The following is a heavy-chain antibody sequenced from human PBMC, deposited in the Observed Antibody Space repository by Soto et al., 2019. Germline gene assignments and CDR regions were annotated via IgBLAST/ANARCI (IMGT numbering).Heavy chain of an antibody. J-gene: IGHJ4*02. CDR1: EGFISNGDYH. CDR2: TYPSGST. Sequence: QVQLQESGPGLVKPSQTLSLICTFSEGFISNGDYHWGWIRKPPGKGLEWIGYTYPSGSTYYNASLRSRVTISIDASKNQFSLKLNSVTAADTAVYYCAREGGYDSPHGCWGQGTLVTVSS. V-gene: IGHV4-30-4*01. CDR3: AREGGYDSPHGC. D-gene: IGHD5-12*01.